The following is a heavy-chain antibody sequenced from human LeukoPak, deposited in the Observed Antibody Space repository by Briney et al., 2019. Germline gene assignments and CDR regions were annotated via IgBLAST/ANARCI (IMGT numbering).Heavy chain of an antibody. CDR2: IYSSGST. V-gene: IGHV4-59*01. D-gene: IGHD3-22*01. CDR3: AGGSGYADY. Sequence: SETLSLTCSVSDGYISSYSWNWIRQHPGKGLEWIGYIYSSGSTNYNPSLKSRVTISVDTSKNQFSLKLSSVTAADTAVYYCAGGSGYADYWGQGTLVTVSS. J-gene: IGHJ4*02. CDR1: DGYISSYS.